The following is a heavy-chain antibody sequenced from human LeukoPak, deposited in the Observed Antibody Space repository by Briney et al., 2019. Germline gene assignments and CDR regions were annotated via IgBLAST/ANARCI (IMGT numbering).Heavy chain of an antibody. CDR2: TYYRSKWYN. CDR1: GDSVSSNSAA. Sequence: SQTLSLTCAISGDSVSSNSAAWNWIRQSPSRGLEWLGRTYYRSKWYNVYAVSVKSRITINPDTSKNQFSLQLNSVTPEDTAVCYCARGDGYSSGPFNPGRMDVWGQGTTVTVSS. J-gene: IGHJ6*02. D-gene: IGHD6-19*01. CDR3: ARGDGYSSGPFNPGRMDV. V-gene: IGHV6-1*01.